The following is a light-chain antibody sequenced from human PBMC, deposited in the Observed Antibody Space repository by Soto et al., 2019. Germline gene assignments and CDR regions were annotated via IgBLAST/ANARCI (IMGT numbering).Light chain of an antibody. CDR3: SSYTSSSTLVV. V-gene: IGLV2-14*01. CDR1: SSDVGGYNY. CDR2: DVS. J-gene: IGLJ2*01. Sequence: QPVLTHPASVSGCPGQSITISCTGTSSDVGGYNYVSWYQQHPGKAPKLMIYDVSNRPSGVSNRFSGSKSGNTASLTISGLQAEDEADYYCSSYTSSSTLVVFGGGTKLTV.